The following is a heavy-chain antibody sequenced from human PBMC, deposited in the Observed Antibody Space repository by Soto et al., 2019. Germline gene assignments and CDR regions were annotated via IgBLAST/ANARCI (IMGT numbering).Heavy chain of an antibody. D-gene: IGHD5-12*01. CDR1: GYNFRNYG. CDR3: ARVIGVASMDH. Sequence: QVQLVQSGAEVKKSGASVKVSCKASGYNFRNYGITWLRQAPGQGLEWMGWIGAYNGNRKYLQKLQGRVTMTTDTSTNTAYMELTGLKSDDTAVYYCARVIGVASMDHWGQGTQVTVSS. J-gene: IGHJ4*02. CDR2: IGAYNGNR. V-gene: IGHV1-18*01.